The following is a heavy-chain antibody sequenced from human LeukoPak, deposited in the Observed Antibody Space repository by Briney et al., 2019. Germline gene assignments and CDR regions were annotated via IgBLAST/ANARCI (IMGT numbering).Heavy chain of an antibody. CDR1: GYSISSGYY. D-gene: IGHD2-2*01. Sequence: SETLSLTCAVSGYSISSGYYWGWIRQPPGKGLEWIGSIYHSGSTYYNPSLKSRVTISLDTSKNQFSLKLSSVTAADTAVYYCARVEGCSSTSCLGATFDIWGQGIMVTVSS. CDR2: IYHSGST. J-gene: IGHJ3*02. CDR3: ARVEGCSSTSCLGATFDI. V-gene: IGHV4-38-2*01.